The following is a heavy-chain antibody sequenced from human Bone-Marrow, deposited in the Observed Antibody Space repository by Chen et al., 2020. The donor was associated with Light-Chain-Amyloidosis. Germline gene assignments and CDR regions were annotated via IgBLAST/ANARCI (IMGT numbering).Heavy chain of an antibody. CDR2: IYHSGSV. CDR3: ARGPNVAFDP. CDR1: GGPISSGGYY. D-gene: IGHD3-10*02. V-gene: IGHV4-31*03. J-gene: IGHJ5*02. Sequence: QVQLQESGPGLVKPSQTLSLSCTVSGGPISSGGYYWSWIRQHPGKGLECIGFIYHSGSVTYNPSLRSRLTISVDTSRNQFSLKLSSVTAADTAVYYCARGPNVAFDPWGQGTLVTVSS.